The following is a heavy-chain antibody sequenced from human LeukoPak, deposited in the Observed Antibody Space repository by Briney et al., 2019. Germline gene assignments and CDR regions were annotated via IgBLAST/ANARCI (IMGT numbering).Heavy chain of an antibody. CDR2: ISSSGSTI. J-gene: IGHJ6*02. D-gene: IGHD3-9*01. CDR1: GFTFNSYE. CDR3: ARAPRVYDIPNYGMDV. V-gene: IGHV3-48*03. Sequence: PGGSLRLSCAASGFTFNSYEMNWVRQAPGKGLEWVSYISSSGSTIYYADSVKGRFTISRENAKNSLYLQMSSLRAGDTAVYYCARAPRVYDIPNYGMDVWGQGTTVTVSS.